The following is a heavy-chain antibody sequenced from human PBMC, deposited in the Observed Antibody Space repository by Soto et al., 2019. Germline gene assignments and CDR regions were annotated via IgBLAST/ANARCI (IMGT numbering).Heavy chain of an antibody. CDR3: AKDVGSYYYDTSAYLYDY. D-gene: IGHD3-22*01. Sequence: VQLVESGGGLVQPGGSVRLSCVGSGFIFEDFAMNWVRQVPGKGLEWASGISWNSATLAYADSVKGRFIVSRDNAKNILYLQMNSLRAEDAALYYCAKDVGSYYYDTSAYLYDYWGQGTLVTVSS. J-gene: IGHJ4*02. CDR2: ISWNSATL. V-gene: IGHV3-9*01. CDR1: GFIFEDFA.